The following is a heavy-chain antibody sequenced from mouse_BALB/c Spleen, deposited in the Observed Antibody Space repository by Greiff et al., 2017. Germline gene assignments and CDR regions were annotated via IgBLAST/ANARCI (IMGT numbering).Heavy chain of an antibody. Sequence: EVKLVESGAELVRSGASVKLSCTASGFNIKDYYMHWVKQRPEQGLEWIGWIDPENGDTEYAPKFQGKATMTADTSSNTAYLQLSSLTSEDTAVYYCTCSSGGSMDYWGQGTSVTVSS. J-gene: IGHJ4*01. V-gene: IGHV14-4*02. D-gene: IGHD1-1*01. CDR2: IDPENGDT. CDR1: GFNIKDYY. CDR3: TCSSGGSMDY.